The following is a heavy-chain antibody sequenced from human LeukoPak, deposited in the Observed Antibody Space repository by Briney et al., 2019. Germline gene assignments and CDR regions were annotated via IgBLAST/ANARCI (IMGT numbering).Heavy chain of an antibody. J-gene: IGHJ4*02. CDR2: ISWNGGSI. Sequence: PGGSLRLSCAASGFTFDDYAMHWVRQAPGKGLEWVSGISWNGGSIGYADSVKGRFTISRDNSKNTLYLQMNSLRAEDTAVYYCAKAGYDFWSGYSDYWGQGTLVTVSS. CDR1: GFTFDDYA. V-gene: IGHV3-9*01. CDR3: AKAGYDFWSGYSDY. D-gene: IGHD3-3*01.